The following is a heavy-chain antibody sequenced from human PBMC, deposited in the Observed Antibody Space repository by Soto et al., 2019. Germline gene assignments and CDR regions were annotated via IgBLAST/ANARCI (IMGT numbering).Heavy chain of an antibody. J-gene: IGHJ4*02. D-gene: IGHD6-6*01. Sequence: QLVQSGADVKKPGASVRVSCKTSGPTFIADYIHWVRQAPGQGLEGRGWIDPKSGGTTYEQKFLGRVIMTRDTSIKTAYMDLKRLTSDDTAVYYCARVSADVPEWGQGALITVSS. V-gene: IGHV1-2*02. CDR1: GPTFIADY. CDR2: IDPKSGGT. CDR3: ARVSADVPE.